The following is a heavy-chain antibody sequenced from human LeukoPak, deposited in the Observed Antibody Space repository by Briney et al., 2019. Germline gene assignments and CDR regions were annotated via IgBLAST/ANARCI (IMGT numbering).Heavy chain of an antibody. D-gene: IGHD1-26*01. Sequence: ASVKVSCKASVYTFTSYGISWVPEAPGQGLVCRWWISAYNGNTNYAQKLQGRVTMTTDTSTSTAYMELRSLRSDDTAVYYCARDRSLGATDFDYWGQGTLVTVSS. J-gene: IGHJ4*02. CDR1: VYTFTSYG. V-gene: IGHV1-18*01. CDR2: ISAYNGNT. CDR3: ARDRSLGATDFDY.